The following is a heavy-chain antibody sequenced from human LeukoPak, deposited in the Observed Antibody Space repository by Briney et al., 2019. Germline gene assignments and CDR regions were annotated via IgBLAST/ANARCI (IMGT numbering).Heavy chain of an antibody. CDR1: GFIFSSNA. CDR3: ASKVGATFFDY. V-gene: IGHV3-30*14. J-gene: IGHJ4*02. D-gene: IGHD1-26*01. Sequence: GGSLRLSCAASGFIFSSNAMHWVRQAPGKGLEWVAIISYDGSNKYYADSVKGRFTISRDNSKNTPYLQMNSLRAEDTAVYYCASKVGATFFDYWGQGTLVTVSS. CDR2: ISYDGSNK.